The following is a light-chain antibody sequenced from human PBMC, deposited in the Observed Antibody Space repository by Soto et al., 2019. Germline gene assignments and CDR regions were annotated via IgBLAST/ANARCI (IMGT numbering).Light chain of an antibody. V-gene: IGLV2-14*01. CDR2: EVS. J-gene: IGLJ1*01. CDR3: SSYTRSRTYV. Sequence: QSALTQPACVSGSPGQSITISCTGTSSDVGAYNYVSWYQQHPGKAPQLIIYEVSYRPSGVSNRFSGSKSGNTASLTISGLHTEDEADYYCSSYTRSRTYVFGTGTKVTVL. CDR1: SSDVGAYNY.